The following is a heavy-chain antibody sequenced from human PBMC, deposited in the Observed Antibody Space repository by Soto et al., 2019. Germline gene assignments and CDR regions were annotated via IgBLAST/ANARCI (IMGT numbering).Heavy chain of an antibody. Sequence: QLQLQESGPGLVKPSETLSLTCTVSGGSISSSNYHWGWIRQPPGKGLEWIGSMYYSGSAYYNPSLESRVTISVDTSKNQFSLKLTSVTAADTAVYHCARDVGNSPPGSWGQGTLVTVSS. J-gene: IGHJ4*02. CDR2: MYYSGSA. V-gene: IGHV4-39*02. CDR1: GGSISSSNYH. CDR3: ARDVGNSPPGS. D-gene: IGHD1-26*01.